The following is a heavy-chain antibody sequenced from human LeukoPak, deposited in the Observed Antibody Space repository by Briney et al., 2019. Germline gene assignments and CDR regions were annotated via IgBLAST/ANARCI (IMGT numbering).Heavy chain of an antibody. D-gene: IGHD2-15*01. CDR1: GFTFDDYT. CDR2: ISWDGGST. J-gene: IGHJ4*02. V-gene: IGHV3-43*01. Sequence: GGSLRLSCAASGFTFDDYTMHWVRQAPGKGLEWVSLISWDGGSTYYADSVKGRFTISRDNSKNTLYLQMNSLRAEDTAVYYCAKSGGYCSGGSCQFDYWGQGTLVTVSS. CDR3: AKSGGYCSGGSCQFDY.